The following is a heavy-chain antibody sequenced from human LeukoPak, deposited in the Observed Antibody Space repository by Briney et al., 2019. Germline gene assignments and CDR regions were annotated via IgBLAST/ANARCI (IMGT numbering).Heavy chain of an antibody. CDR1: GFTFSSYS. J-gene: IGHJ4*02. CDR3: AAQSIAASPIGDY. Sequence: PGGSLRLSCAASGFTFSSYSMNWVRQAPGKGLEWVSSISSSSSYIYYADSVKGRFTISRDNAKNSLYLQMNSLRAEDTAVYYCAAQSIAASPIGDYWGQGTLVTVSS. CDR2: ISSSSSYI. V-gene: IGHV3-21*01. D-gene: IGHD6-6*01.